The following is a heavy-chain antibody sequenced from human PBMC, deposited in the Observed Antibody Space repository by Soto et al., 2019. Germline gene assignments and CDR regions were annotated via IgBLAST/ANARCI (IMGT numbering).Heavy chain of an antibody. V-gene: IGHV4-39*07. J-gene: IGHJ4*02. CDR2: IFYSGST. D-gene: IGHD2-21*01. CDR3: ARRWGGTFDY. Sequence: PSETLSLTYTVSSGSISSTIYCWDWIRQPPGKGLEWIGSIFYSGSTYYNPSLKSRVTISVDTSKNQFSLTLTSVTAADTAVYYCARRWGGTFDYWGQGTLVTV. CDR1: SGSISSTIYC.